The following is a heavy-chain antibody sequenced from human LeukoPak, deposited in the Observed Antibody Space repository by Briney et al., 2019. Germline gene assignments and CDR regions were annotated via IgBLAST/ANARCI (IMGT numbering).Heavy chain of an antibody. V-gene: IGHV3-7*01. J-gene: IGHJ4*02. Sequence: GGYLTLYCAASGFTFSSSWMSWLRQGPGQGLEWVVNIKPDGSEKFHVDSVKGRFTISRDNSKSSLSLQMNSLRAEDTAFYYCARYGLTAALDFWGQGTLVTVSS. CDR1: GFTFSSSW. CDR3: ARYGLTAALDF. D-gene: IGHD2-21*02. CDR2: IKPDGSEK.